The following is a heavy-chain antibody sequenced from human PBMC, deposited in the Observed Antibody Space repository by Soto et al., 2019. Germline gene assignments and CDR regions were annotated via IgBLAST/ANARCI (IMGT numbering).Heavy chain of an antibody. J-gene: IGHJ4*02. CDR2: INAGNGNT. D-gene: IGHD4-17*01. V-gene: IGHV1-3*01. Sequence: ASVKVSCKASGYTFTSYAMHWVRQAPGQRLEWMGWINAGNGNTKYSQKFQGRVTITRDTSASTAYMELSSLRSEDTAVYYCARGGNGYGDYTPTIDYWGQGTLVTVAS. CDR3: ARGGNGYGDYTPTIDY. CDR1: GYTFTSYA.